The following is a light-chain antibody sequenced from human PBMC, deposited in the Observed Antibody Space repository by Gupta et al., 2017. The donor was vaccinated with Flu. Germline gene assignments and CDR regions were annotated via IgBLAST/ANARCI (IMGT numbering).Light chain of an antibody. CDR3: QQYKDWPPTT. Sequence: EIVMTQSPATLSVSPGERAALSCRASQSVSIKLAWYQQKPGQAPRLLIYGASTRASGSPARFSGSGSGTEFTLTISSLQSEDFAVYYCQQYKDWPPTTFGQGTRLEIK. CDR1: QSVSIK. J-gene: IGKJ5*01. CDR2: GAS. V-gene: IGKV3-15*01.